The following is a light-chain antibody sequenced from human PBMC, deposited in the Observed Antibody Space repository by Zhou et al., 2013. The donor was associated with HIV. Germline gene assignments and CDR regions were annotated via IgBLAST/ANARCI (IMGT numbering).Light chain of an antibody. V-gene: IGKV2-28*01. CDR1: QSLLHSNAYNY. Sequence: DIVMTQSPLSLPVTPGEPASISCRSSQSLLHSNAYNYLHWYLQKPGAAPKLLMQKATSLEGDVLSRFSGSGSGTQFNLTVSRLQSDDSATYYCQQYSTHPITFGQGTRLEI. J-gene: IGKJ5*01. CDR3: QQYSTHPIT. CDR2: KAT.